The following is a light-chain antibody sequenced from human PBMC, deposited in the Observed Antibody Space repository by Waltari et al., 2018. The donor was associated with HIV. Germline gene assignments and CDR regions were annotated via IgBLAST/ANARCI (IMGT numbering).Light chain of an antibody. J-gene: IGLJ2*01. CDR1: SSNIGSDT. CDR3: AAWDDSLNAVV. V-gene: IGLV1-44*01. Sequence: QSVLTRPPSASGTPGQSVTISCSGSSSNIGSDTVNWYQQLPGMAPKLLIHINNQRPSGVPDRFSGSKSGTSASLAISGLQSEDEADYYCAAWDDSLNAVVFGGGTKLTVL. CDR2: INN.